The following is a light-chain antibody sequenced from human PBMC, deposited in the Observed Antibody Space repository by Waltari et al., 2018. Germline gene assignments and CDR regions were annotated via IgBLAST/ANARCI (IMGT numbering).Light chain of an antibody. V-gene: IGKV1-12*01. CDR1: QGVSSW. J-gene: IGKJ1*01. Sequence: DIQMTQSPSSLSASVGDKVTITCRASQGVSSWLAWYQQKPGKAPKLLIYAASNLQTGVPSRFSDSGSGTDYTLTINSLQPEDFATYYCQQGFNTPRTFGQGTKVEIK. CDR2: AAS. CDR3: QQGFNTPRT.